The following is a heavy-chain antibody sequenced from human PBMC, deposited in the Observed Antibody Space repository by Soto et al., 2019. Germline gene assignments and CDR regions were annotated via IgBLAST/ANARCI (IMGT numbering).Heavy chain of an antibody. J-gene: IGHJ4*02. Sequence: QVQLVQSGAEVRKPGASVKVSCKTSGYTFTDYDINWVRQAPGQGLEWVGRMNPDSGRTDYAQKLEGRVTMTRDISISTAYMELSSLGYEDTAVYFCSTWGRNGWYTGFFWGQGTLVTVSS. CDR1: GYTFTDYD. CDR2: MNPDSGRT. D-gene: IGHD6-19*01. CDR3: STWGRNGWYTGFF. V-gene: IGHV1-8*02.